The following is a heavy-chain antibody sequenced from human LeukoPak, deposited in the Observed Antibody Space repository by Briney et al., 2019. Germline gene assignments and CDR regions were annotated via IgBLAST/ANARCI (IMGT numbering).Heavy chain of an antibody. D-gene: IGHD6-19*01. CDR1: GGTFSSYA. V-gene: IGHV1-69*13. CDR2: IIPIFGTA. Sequence: ASVKVSCKASGGTFSSYATSWVRQAPGQGLEWMGGIIPIFGTANYAQKFQGRVTITADESTSTAYMELSSLRSEDTAVYYCARDYGYSSGQEAYWGQGTLVTVSS. CDR3: ARDYGYSSGQEAY. J-gene: IGHJ4*02.